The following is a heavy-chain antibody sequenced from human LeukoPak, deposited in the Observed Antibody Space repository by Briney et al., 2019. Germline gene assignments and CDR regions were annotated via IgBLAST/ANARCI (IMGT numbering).Heavy chain of an antibody. J-gene: IGHJ5*01. CDR3: VWGGVWGLSSNWLES. CDR1: GFTFSSHD. CDR2: FIPAGDR. V-gene: IGHV3-13*04. Sequence: GGSLRLSCAASGFTFSSHDMHWVRQAAGKGLEWVSGFIPAGDRYYAESVKGRFTISRENAKSSLYLQMNSLRVGDTAVYYCVWGGVWGLSSNWLESWGQGILVTVSS. D-gene: IGHD7-27*01.